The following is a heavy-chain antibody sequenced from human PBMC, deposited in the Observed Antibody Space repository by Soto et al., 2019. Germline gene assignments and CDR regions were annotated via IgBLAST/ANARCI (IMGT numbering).Heavy chain of an antibody. CDR1: GYSFTIYV. CDR3: ARGGLGAPGISDAFNM. V-gene: IGHV1-8*01. Sequence: EASVQVSCEASGYSFTIYVINWVRQATGQGLEWMGWMNPNSGNTDYAQKFQGRVTMTRNTSITTAYMELSSLRSEDTAGYYCARGGLGAPGISDAFNMWGRGTMVTVSS. D-gene: IGHD6-13*01. CDR2: MNPNSGNT. J-gene: IGHJ3*02.